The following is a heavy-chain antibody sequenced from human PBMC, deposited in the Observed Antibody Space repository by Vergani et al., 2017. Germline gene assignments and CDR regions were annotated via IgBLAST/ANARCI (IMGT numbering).Heavy chain of an antibody. Sequence: QVQLVESGGGVVQPGRSLRLSCAASRFTFSSYTMHWVRQAPGKGLEWVAVISYDGSNKYYADSVKGRFTISRDNSKNTLYLQMNSLRAEDTAVYYCARDSRDGYKDYYYYMDVWGNGTTVTVSS. V-gene: IGHV3-30-3*01. D-gene: IGHD5-24*01. CDR1: RFTFSSYT. CDR2: ISYDGSNK. J-gene: IGHJ6*03. CDR3: ARDSRDGYKDYYYYMDV.